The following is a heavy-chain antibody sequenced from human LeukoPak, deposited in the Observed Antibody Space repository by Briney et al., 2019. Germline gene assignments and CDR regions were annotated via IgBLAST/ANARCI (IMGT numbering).Heavy chain of an antibody. CDR3: ARGRRLRLGELFFY. V-gene: IGHV1-8*01. CDR1: GYTFTSYD. J-gene: IGHJ4*02. D-gene: IGHD3-16*01. CDR2: MNPNSGNT. Sequence: ASVKVSCKASGYTFTSYDTNWVRQATGQGLEWMGWMNPNSGNTGYAQKFQGRVTMTRNTSISTAYMELSSLRSEDTAVYYCARGRRLRLGELFFYWGQGTLVTVSS.